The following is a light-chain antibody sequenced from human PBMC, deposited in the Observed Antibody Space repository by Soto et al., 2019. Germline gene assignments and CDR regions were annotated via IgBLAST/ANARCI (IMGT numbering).Light chain of an antibody. J-gene: IGKJ4*01. CDR3: QQYNNWPLT. CDR2: RAS. Sequence: EIVMTQSPATLSVSPGERATLSCRASQSVSSNLAWYQQKPGQAPRLLIYRASTRATGIPARCSGSGSGTEVTLTISSLQSEDFAVYYGQQYNNWPLTFGGGTKVEIK. CDR1: QSVSSN. V-gene: IGKV3-15*01.